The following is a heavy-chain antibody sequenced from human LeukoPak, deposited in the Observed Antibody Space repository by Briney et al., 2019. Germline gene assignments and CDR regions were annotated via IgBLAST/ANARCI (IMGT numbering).Heavy chain of an antibody. D-gene: IGHD6-13*01. Sequence: SETLSLTCAVYGGSFSGYYWSWIRQPPGKGLEWIGEINHSGSTNYNPSLKSRVTISVDTSKNQFPLKLSSVTAADTAVYYCARVPSIAAAGTGIDYWAQGTLVTVSS. J-gene: IGHJ4*02. CDR1: GGSFSGYY. V-gene: IGHV4-34*01. CDR3: ARVPSIAAAGTGIDY. CDR2: INHSGST.